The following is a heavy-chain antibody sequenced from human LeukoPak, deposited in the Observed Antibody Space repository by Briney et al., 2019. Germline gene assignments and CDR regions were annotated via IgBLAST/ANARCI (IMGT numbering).Heavy chain of an antibody. J-gene: IGHJ3*02. V-gene: IGHV4-4*07. CDR3: ARDYSSSPHDAFDI. CDR2: IYTSGST. D-gene: IGHD6-6*01. Sequence: SETLSLTCTVSGGSISTYYWSWIRQPAGKGLEWIGRIYTSGSTNYNPSLKSRVTMSVDTSKNQFSLKLSSVTAADTAVYYCARDYSSSPHDAFDIWGQGTMVTVSS. CDR1: GGSISTYY.